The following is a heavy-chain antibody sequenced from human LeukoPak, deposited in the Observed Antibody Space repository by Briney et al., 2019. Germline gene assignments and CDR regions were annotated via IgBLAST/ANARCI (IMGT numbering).Heavy chain of an antibody. Sequence: GGSLRLSCAASGFAFSSYAMSWVRQAPGKGLEWVSAISGSGGSTYYADSVKGRFTISRDNSKNTLYLQMNSLRAEDTAVYYCAKGGAITMIVVVIDFDYWGQGTLVTVSS. V-gene: IGHV3-23*01. CDR1: GFAFSSYA. CDR3: AKGGAITMIVVVIDFDY. D-gene: IGHD3-22*01. CDR2: ISGSGGST. J-gene: IGHJ4*02.